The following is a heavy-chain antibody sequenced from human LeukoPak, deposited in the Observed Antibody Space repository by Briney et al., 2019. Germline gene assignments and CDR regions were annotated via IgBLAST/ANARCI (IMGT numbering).Heavy chain of an antibody. J-gene: IGHJ4*02. V-gene: IGHV3-21*01. CDR1: GFAFSTYS. D-gene: IGHD3-16*01. CDR2: ISGDSNYI. CDR3: ARNGFDYVWGIYSEDY. Sequence: GGSLRLSCAASGFAFSTYSINWVRQAPGKGLEWISAISGDSNYIYYADSVKGRFTISRDNARNSLYLQMNSLRAEDTAVYYCARNGFDYVWGIYSEDYWGQGTLVTVSS.